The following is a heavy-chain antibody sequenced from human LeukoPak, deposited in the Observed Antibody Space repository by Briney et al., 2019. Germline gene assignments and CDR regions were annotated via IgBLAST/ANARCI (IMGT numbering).Heavy chain of an antibody. Sequence: PGGSLRLSCAASGFTFNSYSMNWARQAPGKGLEWVSSISSSSSYIYYADSVKGRFTISRDNAKNSLYLQMNSLRAEDTAVYYCAREGGDPFTTFFDYWGQGTLVTVSS. D-gene: IGHD2/OR15-2a*01. CDR2: ISSSSSYI. J-gene: IGHJ4*02. V-gene: IGHV3-21*01. CDR3: AREGGDPFTTFFDY. CDR1: GFTFNSYS.